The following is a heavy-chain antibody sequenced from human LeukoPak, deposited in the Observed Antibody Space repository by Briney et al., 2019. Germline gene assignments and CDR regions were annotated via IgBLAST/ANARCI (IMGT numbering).Heavy chain of an antibody. Sequence: GGSLRLSCAASGFTFSSYSMNWVRQAPGKGLEWVSYISSSSSTIYYADSVKGRFTISRDNAKNSLYLQMNSLRAEDTAVYYCAREFVRGRYGSGSYYPDYWGQGTLVTVSS. V-gene: IGHV3-48*01. CDR2: ISSSSSTI. D-gene: IGHD3-10*01. J-gene: IGHJ4*02. CDR1: GFTFSSYS. CDR3: AREFVRGRYGSGSYYPDY.